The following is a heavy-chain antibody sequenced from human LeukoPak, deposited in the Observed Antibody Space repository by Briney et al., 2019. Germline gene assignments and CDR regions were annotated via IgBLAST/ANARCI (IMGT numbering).Heavy chain of an antibody. CDR3: ARDRPYSGSYLIDAFDI. Sequence: GASVKVSCKASGGTFSSYAISWVRQAPGQGLEWMGRIIPILGIANYAQKFQGRVTITADKSTSTAYMELSSLRSEDTAVYYCARDRPYSGSYLIDAFDIWGQGTLVTVSS. J-gene: IGHJ3*02. CDR1: GGTFSSYA. D-gene: IGHD1-26*01. CDR2: IIPILGIA. V-gene: IGHV1-69*04.